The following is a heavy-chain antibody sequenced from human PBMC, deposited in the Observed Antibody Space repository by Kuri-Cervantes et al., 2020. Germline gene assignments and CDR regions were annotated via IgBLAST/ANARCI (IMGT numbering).Heavy chain of an antibody. J-gene: IGHJ6*02. Sequence: LRLSCTVSGGSISSGSYYWSWIRQPAGKGLEWIGRIYTSGSTNYNPSLKSRATISVDTSKNQFSLKLSSVTAADTAVYYCARCPYYYGSGSYLDYYYYYGMDVWGQGTTVTVSS. CDR2: IYTSGST. CDR1: GGSISSGSYY. D-gene: IGHD3-10*01. CDR3: ARCPYYYGSGSYLDYYYYYGMDV. V-gene: IGHV4-61*02.